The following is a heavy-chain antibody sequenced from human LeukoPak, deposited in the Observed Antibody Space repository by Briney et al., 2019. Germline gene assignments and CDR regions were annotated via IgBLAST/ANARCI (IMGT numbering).Heavy chain of an antibody. J-gene: IGHJ4*02. V-gene: IGHV3-20*04. CDR3: AREHYGSGSYYSGYYFDY. Sequence: PGGSLRLSCAASGFPFSYYSMHWVRQAPGKGLEWVSGINWNGGSTGYADSVKGRFTISRDNAKNSLYLQMNSLRAEDTALYYCAREHYGSGSYYSGYYFDYWGQGTLVTVSS. CDR1: GFPFSYYS. CDR2: INWNGGST. D-gene: IGHD3-10*01.